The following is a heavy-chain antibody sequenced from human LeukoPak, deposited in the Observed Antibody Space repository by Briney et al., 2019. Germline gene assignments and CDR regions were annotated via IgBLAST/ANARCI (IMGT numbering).Heavy chain of an antibody. CDR1: GFTVSCNY. D-gene: IGHD6-6*01. CDR3: ARIWYSSSSDY. J-gene: IGHJ4*02. Sequence: GGSLRLSCAASGFTVSCNYMSWVRQAPGKGLEWVSVIYSGGSTYYADSVKGRFTISRDNSKNTLYLQMNSLRAEDTAVYYCARIWYSSSSDYWGQGTQVTVSS. V-gene: IGHV3-66*02. CDR2: IYSGGST.